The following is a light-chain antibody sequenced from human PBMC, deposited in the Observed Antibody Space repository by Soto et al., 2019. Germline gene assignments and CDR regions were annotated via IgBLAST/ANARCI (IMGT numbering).Light chain of an antibody. V-gene: IGLV2-11*01. J-gene: IGLJ2*01. Sequence: QSALTQPRSVSGSPGKSVTISCTGTSSDVGGYNYVSWYQQHPGKATKLMIYDVSTRPSGVPDRFSGSKSGNTASLTISGLQAEDEADYYCSSYGGSHSVVFGGGTKLTVL. CDR1: SSDVGGYNY. CDR2: DVS. CDR3: SSYGGSHSVV.